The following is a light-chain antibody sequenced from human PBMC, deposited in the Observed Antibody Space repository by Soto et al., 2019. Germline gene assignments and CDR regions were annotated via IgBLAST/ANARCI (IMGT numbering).Light chain of an antibody. CDR2: GAS. J-gene: IGKJ4*01. Sequence: ETVLTQSPGTLSLSPGERATLSCRASQSISSGYLAWYQQRPGQAPRLHISGASNRATGIPDRFSGSGSGTHFTLTISRLEPEDFAVYYCQQYGGSPLVTFGGGTKVEIK. CDR3: QQYGGSPLVT. CDR1: QSISSGY. V-gene: IGKV3-20*01.